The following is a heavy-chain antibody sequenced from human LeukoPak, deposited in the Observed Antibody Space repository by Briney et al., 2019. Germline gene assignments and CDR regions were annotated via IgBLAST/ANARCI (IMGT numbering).Heavy chain of an antibody. D-gene: IGHD4-17*01. CDR3: ARSNYGDYVYFDY. Sequence: ASVKVSCKASGYTFTGYYMHWVRQAPGQGLEWMGWIDPNSGGTKYAQKFQGRVTMTRDTSINTAYMAYMELSRLRSDGTAIYYCARSNYGDYVYFDYRGQGTLVTVSS. CDR1: GYTFTGYY. V-gene: IGHV1-2*02. J-gene: IGHJ4*02. CDR2: IDPNSGGT.